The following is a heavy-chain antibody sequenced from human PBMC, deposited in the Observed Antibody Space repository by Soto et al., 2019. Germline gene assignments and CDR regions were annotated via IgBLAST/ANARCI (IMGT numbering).Heavy chain of an antibody. CDR3: ARWFGELFFDY. CDR1: GFTFSYHR. J-gene: IGHJ4*02. V-gene: IGHV3-7*01. Sequence: GGSLRLSCAASGFTFSYHRMNWVRQAPGKGLEWVANIKQDGSEKYYVDSVKGRFTISRDNAKNSLYLQMNSLRAEDTAVYYCARWFGELFFDYWGQGTLVTVSS. D-gene: IGHD3-10*01. CDR2: IKQDGSEK.